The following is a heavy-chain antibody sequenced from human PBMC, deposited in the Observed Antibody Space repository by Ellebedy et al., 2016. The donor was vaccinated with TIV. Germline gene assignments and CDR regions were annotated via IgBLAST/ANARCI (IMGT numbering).Heavy chain of an antibody. J-gene: IGHJ3*02. CDR3: AVTMIVVGGDAFDI. V-gene: IGHV1-24*01. D-gene: IGHD3-22*01. CDR1: GYTLTELS. Sequence: AASVKVSCKVFGYTLTELSIHWVRQAPGKGLEWMGGFDPEDGETIYAQKFQGRVTMTEDTSTDTAYMELSSLRSADTAVYYCAVTMIVVGGDAFDIWGQGTLVTVSS. CDR2: FDPEDGET.